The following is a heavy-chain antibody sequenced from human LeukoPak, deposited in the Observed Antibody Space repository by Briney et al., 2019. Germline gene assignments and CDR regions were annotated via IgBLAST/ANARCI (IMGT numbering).Heavy chain of an antibody. D-gene: IGHD4-17*01. CDR1: GFTFSRYA. V-gene: IGHV3-23*01. CDR2: IGGSGDDT. J-gene: IGHJ5*02. CDR3: AKDDYGDYVRWFDP. Sequence: GGSLGLSCAASGFTFSRYAMSWVRQAPGKGLEWVSSIGGSGDDTYDADSVKGRFTISRDNSKNTLYLQMNSLRAEDTAVYYCAKDDYGDYVRWFDPWGQGILVIVSS.